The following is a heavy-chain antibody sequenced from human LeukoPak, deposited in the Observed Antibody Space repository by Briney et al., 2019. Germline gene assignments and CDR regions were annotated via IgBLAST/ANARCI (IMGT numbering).Heavy chain of an antibody. CDR1: GFTFSSYW. D-gene: IGHD6-19*01. Sequence: GGSLRLSCTASGFTFSSYWMRWVRQAPGKGREWVANIKQDGSEKYYVDSVKGRFTISRDNAKNSLYLQMNSLRAEDTAVYYCARVKWGSGWYGGYYYYGMDVWGQGTTVTVSS. CDR2: IKQDGSEK. V-gene: IGHV3-7*01. J-gene: IGHJ6*02. CDR3: ARVKWGSGWYGGYYYYGMDV.